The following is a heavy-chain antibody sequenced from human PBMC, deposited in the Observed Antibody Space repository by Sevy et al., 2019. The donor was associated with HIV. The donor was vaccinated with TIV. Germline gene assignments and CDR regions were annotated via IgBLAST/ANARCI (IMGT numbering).Heavy chain of an antibody. CDR1: GYSFTSYW. D-gene: IGHD3-22*01. V-gene: IGHV5-51*01. Sequence: GESLKISCKGSGYSFTSYWIGWVRQMPGKGLEWMGIIYPGDSDTRYSPAFQGRVTISADKSISTAYLQWSSLKASDTAMYYCARKPTLYYDSSGYYYDPFDYWGQGTLVTVSS. CDR3: ARKPTLYYDSSGYYYDPFDY. CDR2: IYPGDSDT. J-gene: IGHJ4*02.